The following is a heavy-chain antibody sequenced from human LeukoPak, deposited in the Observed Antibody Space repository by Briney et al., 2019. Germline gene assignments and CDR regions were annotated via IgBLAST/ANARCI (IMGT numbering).Heavy chain of an antibody. V-gene: IGHV3-23*01. Sequence: GGSLRLSCAASGFTFSDYYMSWIRQAPGKGLEWVSAISGSGGSTYYADSVKGRFTIPRDNSKNTLYLQMNSLRAEDTAVYYCAKDLPDGDYAFDYWGQGTLVTVSS. D-gene: IGHD4-17*01. J-gene: IGHJ4*02. CDR1: GFTFSDYY. CDR3: AKDLPDGDYAFDY. CDR2: ISGSGGST.